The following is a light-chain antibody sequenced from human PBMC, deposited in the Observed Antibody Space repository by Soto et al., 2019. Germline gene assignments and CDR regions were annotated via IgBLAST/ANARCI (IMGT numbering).Light chain of an antibody. V-gene: IGLV2-14*03. CDR3: SSFTDTGTVM. J-gene: IGLJ3*02. Sequence: QSALTQPASVSGSPGQSFTIPCTGSSSDVGAHHSVSWYQQHPGKAPKLIIFDVGNRPSGVSNRFSGSKSGNTASLTISGLQPEDEADYYCSSFTDTGTVMFGGGTKVTVL. CDR2: DVG. CDR1: SSDVGAHHS.